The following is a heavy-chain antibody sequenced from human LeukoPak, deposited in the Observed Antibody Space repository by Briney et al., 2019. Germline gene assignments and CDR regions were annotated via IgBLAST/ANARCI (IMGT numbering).Heavy chain of an antibody. V-gene: IGHV3-48*01. Sequence: PGGSLRLSCAASGFTFSTYSMNWVRQAPGKGLEWISYISSSSSHIYHADSVKGRFTISRDNAKNSLYLQMDSLGVDDTAVFYCARGGLYNRFDYWGQGILVTVSP. CDR2: ISSSSSHI. D-gene: IGHD5-24*01. CDR1: GFTFSTYS. J-gene: IGHJ4*02. CDR3: ARGGLYNRFDY.